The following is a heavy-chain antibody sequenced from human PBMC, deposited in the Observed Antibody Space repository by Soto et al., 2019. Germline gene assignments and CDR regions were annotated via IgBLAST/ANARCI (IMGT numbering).Heavy chain of an antibody. CDR2: IFGSGAPT. D-gene: IGHD3-16*01. V-gene: IGHV3-23*01. CDR3: AREASSWGFYFDL. J-gene: IGHJ3*01. Sequence: EVQLLESGGGLVQPGGSLRLSCAASGFTFSHYAMSWVRQAPGKGLQWVSTIFGSGAPTHYADSVKGRFGISRDNSNNMLFLEMNSLKDEDTAVYYCAREASSWGFYFDLWGQGTRVAVSS. CDR1: GFTFSHYA.